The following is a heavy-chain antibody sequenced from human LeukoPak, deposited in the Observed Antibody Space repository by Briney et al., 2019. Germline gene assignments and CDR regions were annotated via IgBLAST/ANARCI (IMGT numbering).Heavy chain of an antibody. CDR1: GDSLTGYY. CDR3: ASRKLGNDY. Sequence: SETLSLTCTVSGDSLTGYYWGWIRQPPGKGLEWIGYIYYTGSTSYNPSLRSRVTMSADTSKNQFSLKLSSVTAADTAVYYCASRKLGNDYWGQGTLVTVSS. D-gene: IGHD7-27*01. J-gene: IGHJ4*02. CDR2: IYYTGST. V-gene: IGHV4-59*01.